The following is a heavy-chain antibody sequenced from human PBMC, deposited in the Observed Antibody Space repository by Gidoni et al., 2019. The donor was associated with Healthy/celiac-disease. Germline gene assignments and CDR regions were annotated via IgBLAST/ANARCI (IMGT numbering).Heavy chain of an antibody. CDR2: FSWNRGSI. J-gene: IGHJ6*02. CDR1: GVSCEDQA. Sequence: EVQMGGAGGGMGEPGRPRRRSCGAAGVSCEDQARHWVRQAPEKGLVWFSGFSWNRGSISSADSSMSRFTISSDNAKNSLYLQMNSLSAEDTALYYCAKESGSDTRRYYYYYYGMDVWGQGTTVTVSS. D-gene: IGHD5-18*01. CDR3: AKESGSDTRRYYYYYYGMDV. V-gene: IGHV3-9*01.